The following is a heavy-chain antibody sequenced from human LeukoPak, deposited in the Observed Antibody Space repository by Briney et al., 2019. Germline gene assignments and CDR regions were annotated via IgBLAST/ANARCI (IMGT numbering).Heavy chain of an antibody. D-gene: IGHD6-13*01. CDR1: GYTFSDNF. Sequence: ASVKVSCKASGYTFSDNFMHWVRQAPGQGLEWMGWINPKNGGTNYAQKFQGRVTITADKSTSTAYMELSSLRSEDTAVYYCARDRIAAAGTGYYYYYYMDVWGKGTTVTVSS. J-gene: IGHJ6*03. CDR2: INPKNGGT. V-gene: IGHV1-2*02. CDR3: ARDRIAAAGTGYYYYYYMDV.